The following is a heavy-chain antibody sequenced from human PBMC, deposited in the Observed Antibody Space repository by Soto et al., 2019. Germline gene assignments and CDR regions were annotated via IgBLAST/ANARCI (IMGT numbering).Heavy chain of an antibody. CDR3: ARAPYHMITFGGVIGPFDY. V-gene: IGHV4-59*08. CDR1: GGSISSYY. J-gene: IGHJ4*02. CDR2: IYYSGST. D-gene: IGHD3-16*02. Sequence: SETLSLTCTVSGGSISSYYWSWIRQPPGKGLEWIGYIYYSGSTNYNPSLKSRVTISVDTSKNQFSLKLSSVTAADTAVYYCARAPYHMITFGGVIGPFDYWGQGTLVTVSS.